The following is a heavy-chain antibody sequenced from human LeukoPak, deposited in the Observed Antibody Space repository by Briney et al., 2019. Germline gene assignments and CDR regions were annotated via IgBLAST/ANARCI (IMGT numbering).Heavy chain of an antibody. J-gene: IGHJ4*02. Sequence: ASVKVSCKASGYTFTSYGISWVRQAPGQGLEWMGWISAYNGNTNYAQKLQGRVTMTTDTSTSTAYMELRSLRSDDTAVYYCARTYYYDSSGYWTFDYWGQGTLVTVSS. CDR1: GYTFTSYG. CDR3: ARTYYYDSSGYWTFDY. D-gene: IGHD3-22*01. CDR2: ISAYNGNT. V-gene: IGHV1-18*01.